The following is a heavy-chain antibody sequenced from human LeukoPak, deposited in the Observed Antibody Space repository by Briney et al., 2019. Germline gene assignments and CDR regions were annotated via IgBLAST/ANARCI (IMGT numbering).Heavy chain of an antibody. D-gene: IGHD2-2*01. J-gene: IGHJ4*02. CDR3: ARECSSAYLRSFDF. Sequence: SETLSLTCTVSGGSISGYYWSWIRQPAGKGLEWIGRIHTSGNTNYIPSLKSRVTMSLDMSKNQFSLKLSSVTASDTAVYYCARECSSAYLRSFDFWGQGTLVTVSS. V-gene: IGHV4-4*07. CDR2: IHTSGNT. CDR1: GGSISGYY.